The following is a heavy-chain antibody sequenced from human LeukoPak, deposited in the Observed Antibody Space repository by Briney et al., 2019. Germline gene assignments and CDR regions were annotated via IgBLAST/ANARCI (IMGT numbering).Heavy chain of an antibody. CDR2: IYPDDSDT. Sequence: GESLKISCKGDGYTFTSYWIGWVRQMPGKGLEWMGIIYPDDSDTKYSPSFQGQVTISADKSISTAYLQWSSLKASDTAMYYCARSGRLGYCSGGSCFRWDYWGQGTLVTVSS. V-gene: IGHV5-51*01. D-gene: IGHD2-15*01. CDR1: GYTFTSYW. J-gene: IGHJ4*02. CDR3: ARSGRLGYCSGGSCFRWDY.